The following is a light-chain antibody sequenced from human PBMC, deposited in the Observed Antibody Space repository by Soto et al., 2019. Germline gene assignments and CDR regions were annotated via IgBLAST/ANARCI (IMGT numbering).Light chain of an antibody. Sequence: EIVLTQSPGTLSLSPGERATRSRRASQSVATYYLGWFQQKAGQAPRLLIYGASTRATGIPARFSGSGSGTEFTLIISSLQSEDSAVYYCQQYNSWLWTFGQGTKVDIK. CDR3: QQYNSWLWT. CDR2: GAS. CDR1: QSVATY. J-gene: IGKJ1*01. V-gene: IGKV3-15*01.